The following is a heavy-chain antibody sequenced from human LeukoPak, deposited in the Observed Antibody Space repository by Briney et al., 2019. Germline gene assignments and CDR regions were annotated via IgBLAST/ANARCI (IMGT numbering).Heavy chain of an antibody. Sequence: TSETLSLTCTVSGGSISSSSYYWGWIRQPPGKGLEWIGSIYYSGSTYYNPSLKSRVTISVDTSKNQFSLKLSSVTAADTAVYYCARLMPHSSSWYRIYYYYYMDVWGKGTTVTISS. CDR2: IYYSGST. CDR1: GGSISSSSYY. V-gene: IGHV4-39*07. D-gene: IGHD6-13*01. J-gene: IGHJ6*03. CDR3: ARLMPHSSSWYRIYYYYYMDV.